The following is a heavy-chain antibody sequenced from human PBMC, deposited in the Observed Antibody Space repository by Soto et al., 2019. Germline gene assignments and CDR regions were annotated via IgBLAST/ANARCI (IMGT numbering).Heavy chain of an antibody. J-gene: IGHJ4*02. CDR1: GYTFTNYG. D-gene: IGHD7-27*01. V-gene: IGHV1-18*01. CDR2: ISAHNGNT. Sequence: QVQLVQSGAEVKKPGASVKVSCKASGYTFTNYGISWVRQAPGQGLEGMGWISAHNGNTKYAQKLQGRVTMTTDTSTSTAYMDLRSLRSDDTAVYYCARDQGANLYFDYWGQGTLVTVSS. CDR3: ARDQGANLYFDY.